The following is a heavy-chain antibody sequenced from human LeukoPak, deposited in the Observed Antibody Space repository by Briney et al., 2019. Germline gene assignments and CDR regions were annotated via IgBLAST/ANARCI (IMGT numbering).Heavy chain of an antibody. Sequence: SQTLSLTCTVSGGSISSGGYYWSWIRQHPGKGLEWIGYIYYSGSTYYNPSLKSRVTISVDTSKNQFSLKLSSVTAADTAVYYCARVNKWGYQLLYYFDYWGQGTLVTVSS. CDR3: ARVNKWGYQLLYYFDY. CDR2: IYYSGST. CDR1: GGSISSGGYY. D-gene: IGHD2-2*01. J-gene: IGHJ4*02. V-gene: IGHV4-31*03.